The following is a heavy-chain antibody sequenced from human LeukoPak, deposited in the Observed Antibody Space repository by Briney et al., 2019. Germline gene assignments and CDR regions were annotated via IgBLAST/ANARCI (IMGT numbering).Heavy chain of an antibody. J-gene: IGHJ4*02. CDR3: ARSRYSSGWSFDY. D-gene: IGHD6-19*01. CDR2: IYYSGST. CDR1: GASVSSGSYY. V-gene: IGHV4-61*03. Sequence: SETLSLTCNVPGASVSSGSYYWSWIRQPPGQELEWIGCIYYSGSTSYNPSLKSRVTISVDTSKNHFSLKLTSVTAADTAVYYCARSRYSSGWSFDYWGQGTLVTVSS.